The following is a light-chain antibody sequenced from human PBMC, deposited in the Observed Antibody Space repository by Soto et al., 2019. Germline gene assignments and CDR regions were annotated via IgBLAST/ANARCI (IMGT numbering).Light chain of an antibody. CDR3: SSWTSSTTQV. V-gene: IGLV2-14*01. J-gene: IGLJ2*01. CDR2: EVN. Sequence: QSVLTQPPSVSGSPGQSITISCTGTSSDVGGYNFVSWYQQHPGKAPKLMIFEVNNRPSGVSNRFSGSKSGNTASLTISGLQAEDEADYYCSSWTSSTTQVLGGGTKVTVL. CDR1: SSDVGGYNF.